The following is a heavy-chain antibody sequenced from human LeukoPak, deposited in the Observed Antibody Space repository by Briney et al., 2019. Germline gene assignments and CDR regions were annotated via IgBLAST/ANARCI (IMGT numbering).Heavy chain of an antibody. CDR1: GFTFTNAR. D-gene: IGHD3-10*01. CDR3: ATDLGGYYSGSGTYWGSLDY. V-gene: IGHV3-15*01. Sequence: GDSLRLFCAASGFTFTNARMSWVRPAPAKGLVWVGRIKRKSDGGPPDHAEPVKGRVNISSDDSKNTLYLQMNSLKTEDTAVYYCATDLGGYYSGSGTYWGSLDYWGQGTVVTVSS. CDR2: IKRKSDGGPP. J-gene: IGHJ4*02.